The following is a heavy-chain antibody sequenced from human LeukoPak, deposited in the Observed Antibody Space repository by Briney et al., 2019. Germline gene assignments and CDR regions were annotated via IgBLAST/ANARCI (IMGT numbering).Heavy chain of an antibody. V-gene: IGHV3-48*01. CDR2: INSGGGTT. Sequence: GGSLRLPCAASGFTFSIYSMNWVRQAPGKGLEWISYINSGGGTTYYADSVKGRFTISRDNAKNSLYLQMNSLRAEDTAAYYCTKEVRFQIDYWGQGTLVTVSA. J-gene: IGHJ4*02. CDR3: TKEVRFQIDY. CDR1: GFTFSIYS. D-gene: IGHD3-3*01.